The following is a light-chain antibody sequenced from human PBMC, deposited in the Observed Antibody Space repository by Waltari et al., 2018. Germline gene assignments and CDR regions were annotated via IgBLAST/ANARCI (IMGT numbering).Light chain of an antibody. Sequence: QSALTQPASVSGSPGQSITISCTGTGSDVGSYVYVSWYQQHPGNGPKLMIFDVSNRPSGVSNRFSGSKSGNTASLTISGLQAEDEADYYCSSYTSSGTVIFGGGTKLTVL. CDR1: GSDVGSYVY. CDR2: DVS. V-gene: IGLV2-14*03. J-gene: IGLJ2*01. CDR3: SSYTSSGTVI.